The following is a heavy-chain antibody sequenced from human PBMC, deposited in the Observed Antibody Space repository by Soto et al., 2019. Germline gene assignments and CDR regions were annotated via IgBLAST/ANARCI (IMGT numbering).Heavy chain of an antibody. J-gene: IGHJ4*02. D-gene: IGHD3-10*01. CDR2: ISPMFGAA. CDR3: AREVQVHTPAFVY. V-gene: IGHV1-69*19. Sequence: QVQLVQSGAEMKKPGSSVKVSCQASGGTFNTYAMNWVRQAPGQGPEWMGDISPMFGAANYAQKFQGRVTGSADESTGTSYMQLSSLTSEVTALYFCAREVQVHTPAFVYWGQGTLVTVSS. CDR1: GGTFNTYA.